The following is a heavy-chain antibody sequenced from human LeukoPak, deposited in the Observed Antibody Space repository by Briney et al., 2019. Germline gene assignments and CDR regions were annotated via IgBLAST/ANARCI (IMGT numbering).Heavy chain of an antibody. CDR2: MNPISGNT. Sequence: GASVKVSCKASGYTFTSYDINWVRQATGQGLEWMGWMNPISGNTGYAQKFQGRVTMTRNTSISTAYMELSSLRSEDTAVYYCARDREPIVGATFDYWGQGTLVTVSS. CDR1: GYTFTSYD. J-gene: IGHJ4*02. D-gene: IGHD1-26*01. V-gene: IGHV1-8*01. CDR3: ARDREPIVGATFDY.